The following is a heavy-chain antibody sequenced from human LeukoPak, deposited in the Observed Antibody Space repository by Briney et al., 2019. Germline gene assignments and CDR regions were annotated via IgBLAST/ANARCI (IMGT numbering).Heavy chain of an antibody. Sequence: GGSLRLSCAASGFTFNDYGMTWVRQGPGKGLEWVSGISWNSGSIGYADSVKGRFTISRDNAKNSLYLQMNSLRAEDTALYYCAKDKGSRSFDYWGQGTLVTVSS. J-gene: IGHJ4*02. CDR3: AKDKGSRSFDY. CDR2: ISWNSGSI. CDR1: GFTFNDYG. V-gene: IGHV3-9*01.